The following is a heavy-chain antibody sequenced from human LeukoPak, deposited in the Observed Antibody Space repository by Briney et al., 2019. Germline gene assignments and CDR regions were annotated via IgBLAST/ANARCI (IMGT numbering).Heavy chain of an antibody. J-gene: IGHJ6*03. V-gene: IGHV4-34*01. CDR1: GGSFSGYY. CDR2: INHSGST. D-gene: IGHD1-7*01. Sequence: SETLSLTCAVYGGSFSGYYWSWIRQPPGKGLEWIGEINHSGSTNYNPSLKSRVTISVDTSKNQFSLKLSSVTAADTAVYYCASGRVRLLELRYMDVWGKETTVTVSS. CDR3: ASGRVRLLELRYMDV.